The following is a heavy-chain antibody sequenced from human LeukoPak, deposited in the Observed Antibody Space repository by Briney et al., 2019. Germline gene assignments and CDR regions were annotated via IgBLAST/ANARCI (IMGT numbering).Heavy chain of an antibody. CDR3: ARDHSSSCQLFDY. D-gene: IGHD6-13*01. Sequence: SVKVSCKASGGTFSSYAISWVRQAPGQGLEWMGGIIPIFGTANYAQKFQGRVTITADESTSTAYMELSSLRSEDTAVYYCARDHSSSCQLFDYWGQGTLVTVSS. CDR1: GGTFSSYA. J-gene: IGHJ4*02. CDR2: IIPIFGTA. V-gene: IGHV1-69*13.